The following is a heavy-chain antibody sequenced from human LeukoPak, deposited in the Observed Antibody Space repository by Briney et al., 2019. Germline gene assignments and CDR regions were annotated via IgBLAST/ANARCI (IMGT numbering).Heavy chain of an antibody. D-gene: IGHD1-1*01. V-gene: IGHV5-51*01. CDR2: IHPSDSDT. CDR1: GYSFTSYW. CDR3: VGLGTTEITTRFGY. J-gene: IGHJ4*02. Sequence: GESLKISCKGSGYSFTSYWIGWVRQVPGKGLEWMGIIHPSDSDTRYSPSLQGQVTISAAKSISTAYLQWSSLKASDTAMYYCVGLGTTEITTRFGYWGQGTLVTVSS.